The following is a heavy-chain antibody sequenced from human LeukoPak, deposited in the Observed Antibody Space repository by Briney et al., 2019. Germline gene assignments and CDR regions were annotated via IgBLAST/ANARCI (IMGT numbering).Heavy chain of an antibody. CDR2: ISSSSTI. Sequence: GGSLRLSCAASGFTFSTYSMKWVRQAPGKGLEWVSYISSSSTIYYADSVRGRFTISRDNAKNSLYLQMNSLRAEDTAVYYCARDNWGPDYWGQGTLVTVSS. D-gene: IGHD7-27*01. CDR3: ARDNWGPDY. V-gene: IGHV3-48*04. CDR1: GFTFSTYS. J-gene: IGHJ4*02.